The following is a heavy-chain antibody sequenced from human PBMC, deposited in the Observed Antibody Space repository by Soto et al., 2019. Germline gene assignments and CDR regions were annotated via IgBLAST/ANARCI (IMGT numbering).Heavy chain of an antibody. CDR1: GFTFSTYS. CDR3: ARDRINVYAPKRFYY. D-gene: IGHD2-2*01. CDR2: ISGSGSTI. Sequence: EVQLVESGGRLVQPGGSLRLSCAASGFTFSTYSMNWVRQAPGKGLEWISYISGSGSTIYYADSVKGRFTISRDNAKNSLYLQMKSLRDEDTAVYYCARDRINVYAPKRFYYWGQGSLVTVSS. J-gene: IGHJ4*02. V-gene: IGHV3-48*02.